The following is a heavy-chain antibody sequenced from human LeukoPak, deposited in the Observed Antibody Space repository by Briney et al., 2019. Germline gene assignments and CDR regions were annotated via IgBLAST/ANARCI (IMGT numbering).Heavy chain of an antibody. CDR1: GGSFSDYS. Sequence: SVKVPCKASGGSFSDYSISWVRQAPGQGLEWMGRIIAILDTAHYAQKFQGRFTITADKSTTTVYMELSSLRSDDTAVYYCVRSGYDYDWFDPWGQGTLVTVSS. CDR3: VRSGYDYDWFDP. CDR2: IIAILDTA. V-gene: IGHV1-69*08. J-gene: IGHJ5*02. D-gene: IGHD5-12*01.